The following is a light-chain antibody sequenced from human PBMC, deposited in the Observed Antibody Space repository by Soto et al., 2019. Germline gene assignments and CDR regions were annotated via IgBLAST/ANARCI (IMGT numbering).Light chain of an antibody. CDR2: DDS. V-gene: IGLV3-21*02. Sequence: YELTQPPSMSVAPGQTARITCGGNNIGSKTVHWYQQKAGQAPVLVVYDDSDRPSGIPERFSGSNSGNTATLTISRVEAGDEADYYCQVWDVSTVHYVFGTGTKVTVL. CDR1: NIGSKT. CDR3: QVWDVSTVHYV. J-gene: IGLJ1*01.